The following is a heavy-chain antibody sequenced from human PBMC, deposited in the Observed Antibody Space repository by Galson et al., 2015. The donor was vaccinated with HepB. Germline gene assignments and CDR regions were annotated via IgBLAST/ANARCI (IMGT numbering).Heavy chain of an antibody. J-gene: IGHJ4*02. CDR3: ARDHGSLEY. D-gene: IGHD1-26*01. CDR2: IGSSSSSI. CDR1: GFTFRSYS. V-gene: IGHV3-48*04. Sequence: SLRLSCAASGFTFRSYSMNWVRQAPGKGLEWVSYIGSSSSSIKYADSVKGRFTISRDDAKNSLYLQMNSLRAEDTAVYYCARDHGSLEYWGQGTLVTVSS.